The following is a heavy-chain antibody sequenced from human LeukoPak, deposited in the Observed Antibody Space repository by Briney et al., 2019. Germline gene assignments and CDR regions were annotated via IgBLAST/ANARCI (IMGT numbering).Heavy chain of an antibody. J-gene: IGHJ5*02. D-gene: IGHD3-3*01. Sequence: ASVTVSCKASGYTFTSYGISWVRQAPGQGLEWMGWISAYNGNTNYAQKLQGRVTMITDTSTSTAYMELRSLRSDDTAVYYCAVTIFGVVIPFDPWGQGTLVTVSS. CDR1: GYTFTSYG. V-gene: IGHV1-18*01. CDR3: AVTIFGVVIPFDP. CDR2: ISAYNGNT.